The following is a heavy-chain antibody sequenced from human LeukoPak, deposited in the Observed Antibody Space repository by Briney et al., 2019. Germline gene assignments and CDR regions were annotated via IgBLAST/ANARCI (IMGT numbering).Heavy chain of an antibody. CDR1: GYTFTGYY. Sequence: ASVKVSCKASGYTFTGYYMHWVRQAPGQGLEWMGWINPNSGGTNYAQKFQGRVTMTRDTSISTAYMELSRLRSDDTAVYYCARKVVVVPAALLSYYYYGMDVWGQGTTVTVSS. J-gene: IGHJ6*02. CDR2: INPNSGGT. CDR3: ARKVVVVPAALLSYYYYGMDV. V-gene: IGHV1-2*02. D-gene: IGHD2-2*01.